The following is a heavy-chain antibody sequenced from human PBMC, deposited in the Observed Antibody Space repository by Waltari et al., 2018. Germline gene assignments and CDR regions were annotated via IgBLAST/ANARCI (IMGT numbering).Heavy chain of an antibody. CDR3: ADSLGASDS. Sequence: EVQLVESGGNVVQPGGSLRRSCAASGFPFSDAWRHWVRQVPGKGLVWVSRVSPDGRRTDSADSVKGRFTISRDNAKNTLYLQMNSLRAEDTAVYYCADSLGASDSWGQGTLVTVSS. J-gene: IGHJ4*02. CDR1: GFPFSDAW. CDR2: VSPDGRRT. V-gene: IGHV3-74*01.